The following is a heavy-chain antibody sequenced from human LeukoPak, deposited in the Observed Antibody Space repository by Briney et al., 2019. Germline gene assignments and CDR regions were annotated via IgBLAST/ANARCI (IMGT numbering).Heavy chain of an antibody. J-gene: IGHJ5*02. CDR3: ASRTMVRGVIIGWFDP. V-gene: IGHV4-34*01. D-gene: IGHD3-10*01. CDR2: INHSGST. CDR1: GVSFSGYY. Sequence: SETVSLTCAVYGVSFSGYYWRWMRPPPGKELVGIGEINHSGSTNYNPSPKSLVTISVDTSKNQFSLKLSSVTDADTAVYYCASRTMVRGVIIGWFDPWGQGTLVTVSS.